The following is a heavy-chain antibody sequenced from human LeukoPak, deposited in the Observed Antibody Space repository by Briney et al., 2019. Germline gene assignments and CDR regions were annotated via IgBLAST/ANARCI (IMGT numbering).Heavy chain of an antibody. CDR2: ISASGST. D-gene: IGHD1-1*01. CDR3: ARYKLGWFDP. CDR1: GGSISGVSYF. Sequence: SETLSLTCTASGGSISGVSYFWSLIRQPAGKGLEWIGRISASGSTNFNPSLKSRVTMSVDTSENQFSLKLSSVTAADTAVYYCARYKLGWFDPWGQGTLVTVSS. J-gene: IGHJ5*02. V-gene: IGHV4-61*02.